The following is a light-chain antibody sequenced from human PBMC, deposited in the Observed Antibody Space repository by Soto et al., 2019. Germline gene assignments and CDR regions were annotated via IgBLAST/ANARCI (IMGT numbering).Light chain of an antibody. CDR2: KSS. J-gene: IGKJ1*01. CDR3: QRYKDYPLT. CDR1: QSISTW. V-gene: IGKV1-5*03. Sequence: DIQMTQSPSTLSASVGDRVTITCRASQSISTWLAWYQQKPGKAPKLLIYKSSSLESGVPSRFSGSGSGTGFTLTISSLQPDDFATYYCQRYKDYPLTFGQGTKVEIK.